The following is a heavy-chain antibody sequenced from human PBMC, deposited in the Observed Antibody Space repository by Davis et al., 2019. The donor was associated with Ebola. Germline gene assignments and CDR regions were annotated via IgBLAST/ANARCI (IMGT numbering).Heavy chain of an antibody. J-gene: IGHJ4*02. CDR1: GGSFSGYY. V-gene: IGHV4-34*01. CDR2: INHSGST. D-gene: IGHD3-3*01. Sequence: MPSETLSLTCAVYGGSFSGYYWSWIRQPPGKRLEWIGEINHSGSTNYNPSLKSRVTISVDTSKNQFSLKLSSVTAADTAVYYCARGRFLEWAIDYWGQGTLVTVSS. CDR3: ARGRFLEWAIDY.